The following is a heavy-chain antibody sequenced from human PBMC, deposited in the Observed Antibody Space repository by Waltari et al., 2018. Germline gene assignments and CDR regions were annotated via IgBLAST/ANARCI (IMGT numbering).Heavy chain of an antibody. CDR1: GGSISLYY. J-gene: IGHJ4*02. CDR3: ARGTLYNNGWWDF. CDR2: VFYSGCT. Sequence: QVQLQESGPGLVKPSETLSLTCTVSGGSISLYYWSWIRQPPGKGLEWIGHVFYSGCTNYNPSLKSRVTISVDTSKNQFSLRLSSVTAADTAVYYCARGTLYNNGWWDFWGQGTLVPVSS. D-gene: IGHD6-19*01. V-gene: IGHV4-59*01.